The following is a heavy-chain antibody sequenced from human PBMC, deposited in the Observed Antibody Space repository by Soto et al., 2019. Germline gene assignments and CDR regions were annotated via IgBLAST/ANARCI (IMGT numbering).Heavy chain of an antibody. J-gene: IGHJ3*02. D-gene: IGHD6-13*01. Sequence: SETLSLTCTVSGGSISSYYWSWIRQPPGKGLEWIGYIYYSGSTNYNPSLKSRATISVDTSKNQFSLKLSSVTAADTAVYYCARLSSSWYFSAFDIWGQGTMVTVSS. V-gene: IGHV4-59*01. CDR2: IYYSGST. CDR3: ARLSSSWYFSAFDI. CDR1: GGSISSYY.